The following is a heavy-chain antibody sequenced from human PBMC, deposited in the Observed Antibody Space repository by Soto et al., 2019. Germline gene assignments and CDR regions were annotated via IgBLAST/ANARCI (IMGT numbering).Heavy chain of an antibody. Sequence: QVQLVQSGAEVKKPGASVKVSCKASGYTFTNYGISWVRQAPGQGLEWMGWIGAYNGNTNYAQKLQGRVTMTTDTSTSTADMELRSLRSDDTAVYYCARDQRGRDWNGEDYWGQGTLVTVSS. J-gene: IGHJ4*02. CDR3: ARDQRGRDWNGEDY. V-gene: IGHV1-18*01. CDR2: IGAYNGNT. D-gene: IGHD1-1*01. CDR1: GYTFTNYG.